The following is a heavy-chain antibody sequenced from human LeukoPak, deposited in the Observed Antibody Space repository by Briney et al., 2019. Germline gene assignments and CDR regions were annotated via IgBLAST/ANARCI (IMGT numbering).Heavy chain of an antibody. V-gene: IGHV3-66*01. CDR3: ARKHYYDSRGFSPPMDY. CDR2: IYSGGST. D-gene: IGHD3-22*01. Sequence: PGVSVTLLFVAWILTHYICNTKGPPHAPGGGLECLSVIYSGGSTFYADSVKGRFTISRDNSKNPLNLQMNSLRAEDAAVYCCARKHYYDSRGFSPPMDYWGQGTLVTVSS. CDR1: ILTHYICN. J-gene: IGHJ4*02.